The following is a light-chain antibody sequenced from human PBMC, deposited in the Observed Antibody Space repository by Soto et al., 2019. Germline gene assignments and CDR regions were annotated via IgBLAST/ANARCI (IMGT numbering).Light chain of an antibody. V-gene: IGKV3-11*01. Sequence: EIVLTQSPATLSLSPGERATLSCRASQSVSSYLAWYQQKPGQAPRLLIYDASNRATGIPARFSGSGSGTDFTLTISSLEPEDFAVYYCQQRSNWPPRNLFGGGTKVEIK. J-gene: IGKJ4*01. CDR2: DAS. CDR3: QQRSNWPPRNL. CDR1: QSVSSY.